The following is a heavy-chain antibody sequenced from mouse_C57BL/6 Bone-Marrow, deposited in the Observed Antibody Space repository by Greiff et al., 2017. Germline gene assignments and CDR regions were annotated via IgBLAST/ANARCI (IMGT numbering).Heavy chain of an antibody. CDR3: ARRLFITTAGFAY. Sequence: EVKLVESGGDLVKPGGSLKLSCAASGFTFSSYGMSWVRQTPDQRLEWVATISSGGSYTYYPDSVKGRFTISRDNAKNTLYLQMSSLKSEDTAMYYCARRLFITTAGFAYWGQGTLVTVSA. V-gene: IGHV5-6*02. D-gene: IGHD1-1*01. J-gene: IGHJ3*01. CDR1: GFTFSSYG. CDR2: ISSGGSYT.